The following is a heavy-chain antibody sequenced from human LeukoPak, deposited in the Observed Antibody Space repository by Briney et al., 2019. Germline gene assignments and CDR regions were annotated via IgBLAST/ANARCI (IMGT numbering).Heavy chain of an antibody. Sequence: NSGGSLRLSCAASGFPFSDYYMSWIPQAPGRGLEWVSYISRSSSYTNYAASVKGRFTISRDNAKNSLYLQMNSLRAEDTAVYYCTRGVATKPIDYWGQGTLVTVSS. V-gene: IGHV3-11*06. CDR1: GFPFSDYY. J-gene: IGHJ4*02. CDR2: ISRSSSYT. CDR3: TRGVATKPIDY. D-gene: IGHD5-12*01.